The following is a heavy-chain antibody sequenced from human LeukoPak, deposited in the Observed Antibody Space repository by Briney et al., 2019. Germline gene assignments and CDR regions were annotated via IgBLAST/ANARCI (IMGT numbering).Heavy chain of an antibody. CDR3: ARDRCSSTSCYGPGGY. CDR2: ISAYNGNT. D-gene: IGHD2-2*01. CDR1: GYTFTSYG. J-gene: IGHJ4*02. V-gene: IGHV1-18*01. Sequence: APVKVSCKASGYTFTSYGISWVRQAPGQGPEWMGWISAYNGNTNYAQKLQGRVTMTTDTSTSTAYMELRSLRSDDTAVYYCARDRCSSTSCYGPGGYWGQGTLVTVSS.